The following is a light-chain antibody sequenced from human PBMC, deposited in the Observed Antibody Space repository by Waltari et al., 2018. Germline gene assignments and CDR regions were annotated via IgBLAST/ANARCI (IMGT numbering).Light chain of an antibody. Sequence: QSALTQPASVSGSPGQSITISCTGTRRNIGAHDFVSWFQQHPGQAPKLIISEANKRPSGVSYRFSGSNSGNTASLTISGLQTEDEADYYCCSYAGESRVVFGGGTKLTVL. CDR1: RRNIGAHDF. CDR2: EAN. V-gene: IGLV2-23*01. CDR3: CSYAGESRVV. J-gene: IGLJ2*01.